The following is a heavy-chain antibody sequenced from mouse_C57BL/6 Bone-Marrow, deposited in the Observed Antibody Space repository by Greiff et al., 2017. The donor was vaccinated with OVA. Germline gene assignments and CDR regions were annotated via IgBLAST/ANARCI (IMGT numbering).Heavy chain of an antibody. CDR3: ARDQDYGNFDY. CDR1: GYSITSGYY. Sequence: LQESGPGLVKPSQSLSLTCPVTGYSITSGYYWNWIRQFPGNKLEWMGYISYDGSNNYNPSLKNRISITRDTSKNQFFLKLNAVTTEDTATYYCARDQDYGNFDYWGQGTTLTVSS. V-gene: IGHV3-6*01. D-gene: IGHD2-1*01. CDR2: ISYDGSN. J-gene: IGHJ2*01.